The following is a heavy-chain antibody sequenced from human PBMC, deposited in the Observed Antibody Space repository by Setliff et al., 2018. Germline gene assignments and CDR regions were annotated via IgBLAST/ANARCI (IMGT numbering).Heavy chain of an antibody. V-gene: IGHV4-39*07. Sequence: ETLSLTCTVSGGSISSSSYYWGWIRQPPGKGLEWIGSIYYSGSTYYNPSLKSRVTISVDTSKNQFSLKLSSVTAADTAVYYCARERMYYNFWSGYSDYWGQGTLVTVSS. J-gene: IGHJ4*02. D-gene: IGHD3-3*01. CDR2: IYYSGST. CDR1: GGSISSSSYY. CDR3: ARERMYYNFWSGYSDY.